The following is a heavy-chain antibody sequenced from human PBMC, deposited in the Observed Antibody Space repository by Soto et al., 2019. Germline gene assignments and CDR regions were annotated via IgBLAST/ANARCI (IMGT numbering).Heavy chain of an antibody. V-gene: IGHV3-33*01. CDR3: ARRTMVRGFGMYGMDV. J-gene: IGHJ6*01. Sequence: QVQLVESGGGVVQPGRSLRLSCAASGFTFSSYGMHWVRQAPGKGLEWVAVIWYDGSNKYYEDSVKGRLTISRDNSKNTVYLQMSGLRAEETAVYYCARRTMVRGFGMYGMDVW. D-gene: IGHD3-10*01. CDR1: GFTFSSYG. CDR2: IWYDGSNK.